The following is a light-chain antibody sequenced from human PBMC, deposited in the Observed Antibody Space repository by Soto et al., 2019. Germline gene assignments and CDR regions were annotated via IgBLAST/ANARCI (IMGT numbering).Light chain of an antibody. CDR3: SSYAGSNNFD. Sequence: QSALTQPPSASGSPGQSVTISCTGTSSDVGAYNYVSWYQQHPGKAPKLMIYEVSKRPSGVPDRFSGSKSGNTASLTVSGLQAEDEADYYCSSYAGSNNFDFGTGTKVTVL. V-gene: IGLV2-8*01. CDR1: SSDVGAYNY. CDR2: EVS. J-gene: IGLJ1*01.